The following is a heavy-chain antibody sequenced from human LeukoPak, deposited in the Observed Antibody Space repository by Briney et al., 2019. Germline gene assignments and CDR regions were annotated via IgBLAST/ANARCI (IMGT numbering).Heavy chain of an antibody. CDR3: ARNYYYDSSGSYHNY. CDR2: IIPIFGTA. CDR1: GGTFSSYA. D-gene: IGHD3-22*01. V-gene: IGHV1-69*13. J-gene: IGHJ4*02. Sequence: GASVKVSCKASGGTFSSYAISWVRQAPGQGLEWMGGIIPIFGTANYAQKFQGRVTITADESTSTAYMELSSLRSEDTAVYYCARNYYYDSSGSYHNYWGQGTLVTVSS.